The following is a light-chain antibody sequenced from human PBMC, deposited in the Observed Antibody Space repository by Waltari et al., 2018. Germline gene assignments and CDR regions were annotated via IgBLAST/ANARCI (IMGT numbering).Light chain of an antibody. CDR2: GAS. J-gene: IGKJ4*01. V-gene: IGKV3-15*01. CDR1: PRFGST. CDR3: QQRNNWPLS. Sequence: DIVMTQSPATLSVSVGERATLSCRASPRFGSTLAWYQLNPGQPPRLLLSGASSRATGIPARFSGSGSGTDFTLTISSLEPEDFAVYYCQQRNNWPLSFGGGTKVEIK.